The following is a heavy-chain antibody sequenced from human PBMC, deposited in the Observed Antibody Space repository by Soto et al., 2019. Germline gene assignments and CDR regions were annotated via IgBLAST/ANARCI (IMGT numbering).Heavy chain of an antibody. Sequence: QVQRVQSGAEVKKPGSSVRVSCKASGGTFDSYSISWVRQAPGQGPEWVGKVAPIFDFSWYAPKFQGRVTIIADKTTSTAYLDLSGLTAEDTAVYYCATGALEGRQQLVRYAFDFWGQGTMVTVSS. CDR2: VAPIFDFS. D-gene: IGHD6-13*01. CDR3: ATGALEGRQQLVRYAFDF. J-gene: IGHJ3*01. CDR1: GGTFDSYS. V-gene: IGHV1-69*02.